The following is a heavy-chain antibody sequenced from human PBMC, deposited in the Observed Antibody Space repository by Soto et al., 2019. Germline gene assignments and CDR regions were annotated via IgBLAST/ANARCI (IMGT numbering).Heavy chain of an antibody. CDR3: ARDYYDSSGYLLSAFDI. V-gene: IGHV1-8*01. CDR1: GYTFTIYD. D-gene: IGHD3-22*01. CDR2: MNPNSGNT. J-gene: IGHJ3*02. Sequence: ASVKVSCKASGYTFTIYDINWVLQATGQGLEWMGWMNPNSGNTGYAQKFQGRVTMTRNTSISTAYMELSSLRSEDTAVYYCARDYYDSSGYLLSAFDIWGQGTMVTVSS.